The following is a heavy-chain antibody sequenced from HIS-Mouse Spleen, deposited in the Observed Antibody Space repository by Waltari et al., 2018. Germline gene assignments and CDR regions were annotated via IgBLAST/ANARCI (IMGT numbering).Heavy chain of an antibody. CDR3: ARIAEGYSSGWYAFDY. Sequence: QVTLRESGPALVKPTQTLTLTCTFSGFSLSTTGMCVSWRRQPPGKALEWLARIDWDDDKYYSTSLKTRLTISKDTSKNQVVLTMTNMDPVDTATYYCARIAEGYSSGWYAFDYWGQGTLVTVSS. J-gene: IGHJ4*02. V-gene: IGHV2-70*15. D-gene: IGHD6-19*01. CDR2: IDWDDDK. CDR1: GFSLSTTGMC.